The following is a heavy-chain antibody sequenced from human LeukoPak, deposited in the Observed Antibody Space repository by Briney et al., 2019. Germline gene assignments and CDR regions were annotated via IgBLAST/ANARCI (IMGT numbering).Heavy chain of an antibody. CDR1: GYTFTSYG. J-gene: IGHJ4*02. Sequence: ASVKVSCKASGYTFTSYGISWVRQAPGQRLEWMGWISAYNGNTNYAQKLQGRVTMTTDTSTSTAYMELRSLRSDDTAVYYCAREMMVRTRKYYFDYWGQGTLGTVSS. CDR2: ISAYNGNT. D-gene: IGHD3-10*01. CDR3: AREMMVRTRKYYFDY. V-gene: IGHV1-18*01.